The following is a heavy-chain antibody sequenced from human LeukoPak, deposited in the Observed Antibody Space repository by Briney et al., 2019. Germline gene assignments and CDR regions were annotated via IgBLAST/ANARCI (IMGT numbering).Heavy chain of an antibody. V-gene: IGHV4-61*02. CDR1: GGSISSGSYY. CDR3: AISAWSFDY. CDR2: IYTSGST. Sequence: SQTLSLTCTVSGGSISSGSYYWSWIRQPAGKGLEWIGRIYTSGSTNYNLSLKSRVTISVDTSKNQFSLKVSSVTAADTAVYYCAISAWSFDYWGQGTLVTVSS. D-gene: IGHD6-19*01. J-gene: IGHJ4*02.